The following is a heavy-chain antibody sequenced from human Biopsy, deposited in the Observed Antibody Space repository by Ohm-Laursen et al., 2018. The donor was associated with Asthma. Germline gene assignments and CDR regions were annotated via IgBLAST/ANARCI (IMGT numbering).Heavy chain of an antibody. Sequence: SLRLSCAASGFTFNSYGMHWVRQAPGRGLEWVAVIWYDGSNKYYADSVKGRFTISRDNSKNTLYLQMNSLRAEDTAVYYCARDPAGYYYFDYWGQGTLVTVSS. D-gene: IGHD3-22*01. CDR3: ARDPAGYYYFDY. CDR1: GFTFNSYG. J-gene: IGHJ4*02. V-gene: IGHV3-33*01. CDR2: IWYDGSNK.